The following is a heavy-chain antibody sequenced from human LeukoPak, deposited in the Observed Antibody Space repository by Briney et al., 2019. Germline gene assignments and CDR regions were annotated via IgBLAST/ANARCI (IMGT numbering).Heavy chain of an antibody. J-gene: IGHJ4*02. D-gene: IGHD5-12*01. CDR2: IKSKTDGGTT. V-gene: IGHV3-15*01. CDR3: TTEGYSGYDPFDY. CDR1: GFTFSNAW. Sequence: GGSPRLSCAASGFTFSNAWMSWVRQAPGKGLEWVGRIKSKTDGGTTDYAAPVKGRFTISRDASKNTLSLQMNSLKTEDTAVYWCTTEGYSGYDPFDYWGQGTLVTVSS.